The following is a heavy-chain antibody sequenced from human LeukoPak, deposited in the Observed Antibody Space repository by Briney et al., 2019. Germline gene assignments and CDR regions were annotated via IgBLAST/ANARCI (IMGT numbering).Heavy chain of an antibody. CDR3: ARDREGGYSYSDY. V-gene: IGHV3-7*01. CDR2: IREDGSEK. Sequence: GGSLRLSCAASGFTFSNYWMSWVRQAPGKGLEWVANIREDGSEKYYVDSVKGRFTISRDNAWNSLYLHMNSLRVEDTAVYYCARDREGGYSYSDYWGRGTLVTVSS. CDR1: GFTFSNYW. J-gene: IGHJ4*02. D-gene: IGHD3-22*01.